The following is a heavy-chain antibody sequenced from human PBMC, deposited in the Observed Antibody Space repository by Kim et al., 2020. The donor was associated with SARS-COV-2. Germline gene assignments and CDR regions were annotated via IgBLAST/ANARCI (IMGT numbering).Heavy chain of an antibody. CDR1: GCTFSSYA. D-gene: IGHD2-2*01. Sequence: SVKVSCKASGCTFSSYAISWVRQAPGQGLEWMGRIIPYHGKANYAQKLQGRVTITADTSTSTAYMELSSLRSEDTAVYYCAILPAVPAAYYYYYYMDVWGAGTTVTLSS. J-gene: IGHJ6*03. CDR2: IIPYHGKA. CDR3: AILPAVPAAYYYYYYMDV. V-gene: IGHV1-69*04.